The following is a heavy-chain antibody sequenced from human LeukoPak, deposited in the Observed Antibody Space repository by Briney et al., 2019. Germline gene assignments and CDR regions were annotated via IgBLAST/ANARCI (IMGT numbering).Heavy chain of an antibody. CDR3: ARDLWPYYYMDV. CDR2: IRYDGSNK. Sequence: PGGSLRLSCAASGFTFSSYGMHWVRQAPGKGLEWVAFIRYDGSNKYYADSVKGRFTISRDNSKNTLYLQMNSLRAEDTAVYYCARDLWPYYYMDVWGKGTTVTVSS. J-gene: IGHJ6*03. V-gene: IGHV3-30*02. D-gene: IGHD3-16*01. CDR1: GFTFSSYG.